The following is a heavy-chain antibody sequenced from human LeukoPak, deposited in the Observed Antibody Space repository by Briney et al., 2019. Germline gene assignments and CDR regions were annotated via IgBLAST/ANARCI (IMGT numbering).Heavy chain of an antibody. V-gene: IGHV3-48*02. CDR1: GFTFSSYA. CDR2: SSGSGTTI. D-gene: IGHD5-18*01. J-gene: IGHJ3*02. Sequence: GGSLRLSCAASGFTFSSYAMSWVRQAPGKGLEWVSYSSGSGTTIYKADSGKGGFTIPMNNAKNSLYLQMNSLRDEDTTRYYCARGEGGSSYTYRAFDIWGQGTMVTVSS. CDR3: ARGEGGSSYTYRAFDI.